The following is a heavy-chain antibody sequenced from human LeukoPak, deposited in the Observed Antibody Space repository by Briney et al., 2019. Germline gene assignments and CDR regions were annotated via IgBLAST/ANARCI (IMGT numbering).Heavy chain of an antibody. Sequence: PSETLSLTCTVSGGSLSTSNYYWGWIRQPPGKGLEWIGYIYYSGSTNYNPSLKSRVTISVDTSKNQFSLKLSSVTAADTAVYYCARVVAGYFDYWGRGTLVTVSS. D-gene: IGHD6-19*01. CDR2: IYYSGST. CDR1: GGSLSTSNYY. J-gene: IGHJ4*02. CDR3: ARVVAGYFDY. V-gene: IGHV4-61*01.